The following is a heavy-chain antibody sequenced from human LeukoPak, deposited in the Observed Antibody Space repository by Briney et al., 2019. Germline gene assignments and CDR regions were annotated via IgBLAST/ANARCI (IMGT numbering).Heavy chain of an antibody. CDR3: ARRRPGYYYDSSGSSAPDFDY. Sequence: GGSLRLSCAASGFTFSSYAMNWVRQAPGKGLEWVSAISGSGGSTYYADSVKGRFTISRDNSKNTLYLQMNGLRAEDTAVYYCARRRPGYYYDSSGSSAPDFDYWGQGTLVTVSS. D-gene: IGHD3-22*01. V-gene: IGHV3-23*01. CDR2: ISGSGGST. J-gene: IGHJ4*02. CDR1: GFTFSSYA.